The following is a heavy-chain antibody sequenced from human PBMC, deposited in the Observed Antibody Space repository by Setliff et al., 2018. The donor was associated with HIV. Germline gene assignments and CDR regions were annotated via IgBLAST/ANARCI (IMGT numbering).Heavy chain of an antibody. CDR1: GFTFSSYS. CDR3: AKGAGLGWASFDY. V-gene: IGHV3-48*01. CDR2: ISSSSSTI. Sequence: LRLSCAASGFTFSSYSMNWVRQAPGKGLEWVSYISSSSSTIYYADSVKGRFTISRDNAKNSLYLQMNSLRAEDTAVYYCAKGAGLGWASFDYWGQGTLVTVSS. D-gene: IGHD3-16*01. J-gene: IGHJ4*02.